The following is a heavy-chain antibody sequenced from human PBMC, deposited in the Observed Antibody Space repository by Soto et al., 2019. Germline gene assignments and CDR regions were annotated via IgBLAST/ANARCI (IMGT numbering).Heavy chain of an antibody. Sequence: PSETRSLTCTVSGGSISSSSYYWGWIRQPPGKGLEWIGSIYYSGSTYYKPSLKSRVTISVDTSKNQFSLKLSSVTAADTAVYYCARHPAGLCSTSNNNWFDPWGQGTLVTVSS. CDR3: ARHPAGLCSTSNNNWFDP. J-gene: IGHJ5*02. CDR1: GGSISSSSYY. D-gene: IGHD6-6*01. CDR2: IYYSGST. V-gene: IGHV4-39*01.